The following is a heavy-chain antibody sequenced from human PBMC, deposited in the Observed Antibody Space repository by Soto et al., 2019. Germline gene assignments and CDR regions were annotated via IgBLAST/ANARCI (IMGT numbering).Heavy chain of an antibody. J-gene: IGHJ4*02. CDR3: ARVYAWDTAMVLYYLDD. Sequence: HPGGSMRLSCAASGFTFSSYAMHWVRQAPGKGLEWVAVISYDGSNKYYADSVKGRFTISRDNSKNTLYLQMNSLRAEDTAVYYCARVYAWDTAMVLYYLDDCGQGALVTV. CDR2: ISYDGSNK. D-gene: IGHD5-18*01. CDR1: GFTFSSYA. V-gene: IGHV3-30-3*01.